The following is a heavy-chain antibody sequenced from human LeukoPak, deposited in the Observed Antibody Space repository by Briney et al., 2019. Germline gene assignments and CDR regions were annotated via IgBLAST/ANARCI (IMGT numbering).Heavy chain of an antibody. J-gene: IGHJ4*02. V-gene: IGHV3-23*03. Sequence: QPGGSLRLSCAASGFTFSSYAMSWVRQAPGKGLEWVSIIYSGGSTYYADSVKGRFTISRDNSKNTLYLQMNSLRAEDTAVYYCARVGGSSPAYWGQGTLVTVSS. CDR2: IYSGGST. CDR1: GFTFSSYA. CDR3: ARVGGSSPAY. D-gene: IGHD6-6*01.